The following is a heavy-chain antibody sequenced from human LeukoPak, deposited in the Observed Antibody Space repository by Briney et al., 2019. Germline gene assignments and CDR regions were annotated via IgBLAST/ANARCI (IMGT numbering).Heavy chain of an antibody. V-gene: IGHV1-18*04. CDR3: ARDFGCSSTSCYHDFQH. CDR2: ICAYNGNT. D-gene: IGHD2-2*01. Sequence: ASVKVSCMASGYTFPSYGSSGVRQAPGQGLAGMGWICAYNGNTNYAQKLQGRVTMTTDTSTSTAYMELRSLRSDDTAVYYCARDFGCSSTSCYHDFQHWGQGTLVTVSS. CDR1: GYTFPSYG. J-gene: IGHJ1*01.